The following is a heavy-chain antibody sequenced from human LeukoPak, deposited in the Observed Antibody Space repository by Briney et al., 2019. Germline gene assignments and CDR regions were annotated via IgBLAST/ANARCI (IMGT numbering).Heavy chain of an antibody. CDR1: GYTFTGYY. CDR2: TNPNSGGT. V-gene: IGHV1-2*02. D-gene: IGHD3-3*01. J-gene: IGHJ4*02. CDR3: ARGITIFGVVPYYFDY. Sequence: ASVKVSCKASGYTFTGYYMHWVRQAPGQGLEWMGWTNPNSGGTNYAQKFQGRVTMTRDTSISTAYMELSRLRSDDTAVYYCARGITIFGVVPYYFDYWGQGTLVTVSS.